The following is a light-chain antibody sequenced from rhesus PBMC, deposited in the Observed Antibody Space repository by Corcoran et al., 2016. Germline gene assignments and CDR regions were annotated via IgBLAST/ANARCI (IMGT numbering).Light chain of an antibody. J-gene: IGKJ2*01. CDR3: LQYSSSPLS. V-gene: IGKV1-22*01. Sequence: DIQMTQSPSSLSASVGDTVTITCRASQSISSWVDWYQQKPGKAPKLLIYKASSLQSGVPSRFSGSGSRTDFTLTISSLQPEYFATYYCLQYSSSPLSFGQGTKVEIK. CDR1: QSISSW. CDR2: KAS.